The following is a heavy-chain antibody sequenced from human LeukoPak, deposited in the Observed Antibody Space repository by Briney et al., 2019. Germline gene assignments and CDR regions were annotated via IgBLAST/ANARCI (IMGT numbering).Heavy chain of an antibody. CDR1: GGSISSYY. D-gene: IGHD3-22*01. CDR3: ARGGAHYYDSSGYPNWFDP. CDR2: IYTSGST. Sequence: SETLSLTCTVSGGSISSYYWSWIRQPAGKGLEWIGRIYTSGSTNYNPSLKSRVTMSVDTSKNQFSLKLSSVTAADTAVYYCARGGAHYYDSSGYPNWFDPWGQGTLVTVSS. V-gene: IGHV4-4*07. J-gene: IGHJ5*02.